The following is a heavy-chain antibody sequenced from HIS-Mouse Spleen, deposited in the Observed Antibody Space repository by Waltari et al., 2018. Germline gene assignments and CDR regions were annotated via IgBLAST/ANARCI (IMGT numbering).Heavy chain of an antibody. D-gene: IGHD3-16*02. J-gene: IGHJ3*02. CDR1: GFSLSTSGVG. CDR2: IYWNDDK. CDR3: AHIVITFGGVIVPHDAFDI. V-gene: IGHV2-5*01. Sequence: QITLKESGPTLVKPTQTLTLTCTFSGFSLSTSGVGVGWIRQPPGKALEWLALIYWNDDKRYSPSLKSRLTITKDTSKNQVVLTMTNMDPVDTATYYCAHIVITFGGVIVPHDAFDIWGQGTMVTVSS.